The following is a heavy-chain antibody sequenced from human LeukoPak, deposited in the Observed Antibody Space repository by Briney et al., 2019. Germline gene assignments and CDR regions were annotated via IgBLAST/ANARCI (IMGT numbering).Heavy chain of an antibody. J-gene: IGHJ4*02. CDR3: ARGLPYSSGWPSDY. CDR1: GDSISTYY. CDR2: IYSSGSS. V-gene: IGHV4-4*07. Sequence: SETLSLTCSVSGDSISTYYWGWIRQPAGKGLEWIGRIYSSGSSNYNPSLRSRVTMSVDTSKNQFSLRLSSVTAADTAMYYCARGLPYSSGWPSDYWGQGTLVTVSS. D-gene: IGHD6-19*01.